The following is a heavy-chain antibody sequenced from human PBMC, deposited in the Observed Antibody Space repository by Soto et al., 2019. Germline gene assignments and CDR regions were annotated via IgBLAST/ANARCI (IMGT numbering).Heavy chain of an antibody. J-gene: IGHJ4*02. V-gene: IGHV1-18*01. CDR2: ISAYNGNT. Sequence: QVQLVQSGAEVKKPGASVKVSCKASGYTFTSYGISWVRQAPGQGLEWMGWISAYNGNTNYAQKLQGRVTMTTDTSTSTAYMELRSLRSDDTAVYYCAREKVRGYYDFWSGYYPRGGADFDYWGQGTLVTVSS. D-gene: IGHD3-3*01. CDR1: GYTFTSYG. CDR3: AREKVRGYYDFWSGYYPRGGADFDY.